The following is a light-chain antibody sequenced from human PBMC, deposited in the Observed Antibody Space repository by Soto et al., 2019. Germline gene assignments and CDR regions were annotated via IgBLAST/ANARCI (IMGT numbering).Light chain of an antibody. CDR1: SGSIASNY. CDR3: QSYDSINRGV. CDR2: DDN. Sequence: NFMLTQPHSVSESPGKTVTVSCTRSSGSIASNYVQWYQQRPGSAPTTVIYDDNQRPSGVPDRFSGSIDSSSNSASLTISGLKTEDEADYYCQSYDSINRGVFGTGTKVTVL. J-gene: IGLJ1*01. V-gene: IGLV6-57*03.